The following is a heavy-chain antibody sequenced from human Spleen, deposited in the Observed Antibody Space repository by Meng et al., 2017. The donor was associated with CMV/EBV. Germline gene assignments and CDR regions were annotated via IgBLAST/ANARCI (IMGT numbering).Heavy chain of an antibody. Sequence: QASGGAFSRYVIGWVRQAPGQGLEWMGGIIPSLDTANYAQKFQGRLSITTDESTLTTYMELSSLTSEDTAVYYCAREGQLPHAFDIWGQGTVVTVSS. CDR1: GGAFSRYV. CDR3: AREGQLPHAFDI. V-gene: IGHV1-69*05. CDR2: IIPSLDTA. D-gene: IGHD6-13*01. J-gene: IGHJ3*02.